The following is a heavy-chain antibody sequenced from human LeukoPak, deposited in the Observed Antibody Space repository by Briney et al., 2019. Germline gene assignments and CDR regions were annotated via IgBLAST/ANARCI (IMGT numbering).Heavy chain of an antibody. CDR3: ARDQPVAAVGFDY. D-gene: IGHD6-13*01. Sequence: SETLSLTCTVSGGSISSYYWSWIRQPPGKGLEWIGYIYYSGSTNYNPSLKSRVTISVDTSKNQFSLKLSSVTAADTAVYYCARDQPVAAVGFDYWGQGTLVTVSS. J-gene: IGHJ4*02. CDR2: IYYSGST. CDR1: GGSISSYY. V-gene: IGHV4-59*01.